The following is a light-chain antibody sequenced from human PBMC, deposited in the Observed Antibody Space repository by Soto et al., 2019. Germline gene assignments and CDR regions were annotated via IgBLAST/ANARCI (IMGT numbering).Light chain of an antibody. V-gene: IGLV2-14*01. Sequence: QSALTQPASVTGSPGQSITISCTGTSSDVGGFHHVSWYQQYPGTAPKLMIYEVTNRPSGVSDRFSGSKSGNPASLTISGLQPEDEAYYYCSSYTITRAWVFGGGTKLTVL. CDR3: SSYTITRAWV. CDR2: EVT. J-gene: IGLJ3*02. CDR1: SSDVGGFHH.